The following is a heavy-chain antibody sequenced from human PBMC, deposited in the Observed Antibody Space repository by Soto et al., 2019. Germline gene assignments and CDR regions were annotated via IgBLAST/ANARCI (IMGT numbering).Heavy chain of an antibody. CDR1: GFTVSSNY. CDR3: AREEYCGGECYDNDAFDI. D-gene: IGHD2-21*01. V-gene: IGHV3-53*01. J-gene: IGHJ3*02. Sequence: PGGSLRLSCAASGFTVSSNYMSWVRQAPGKGLEWVSVIYSGGSTYYADSVKGRFTISRDNSKNTLYLQMNSLRAEDTAVYYCAREEYCGGECYDNDAFDIWGQGTMVTVSS. CDR2: IYSGGST.